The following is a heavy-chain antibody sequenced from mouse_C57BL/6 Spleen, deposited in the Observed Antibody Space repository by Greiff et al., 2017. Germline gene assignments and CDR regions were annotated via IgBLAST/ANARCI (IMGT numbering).Heavy chain of an antibody. CDR3: ARRTYYGYNFDY. J-gene: IGHJ2*01. Sequence: EVHLVESGGDLVKPGGSLKLSCAASGFTFSSYGMSWVRQTPDKRLEWVATISSGGSYTYYPDSVKGRFTISRDNAKNTLYLQMSSLNSEDTAMYYCARRTYYGYNFDYWGQGTTLTVSS. V-gene: IGHV5-6*01. CDR2: ISSGGSYT. CDR1: GFTFSSYG. D-gene: IGHD2-9*01.